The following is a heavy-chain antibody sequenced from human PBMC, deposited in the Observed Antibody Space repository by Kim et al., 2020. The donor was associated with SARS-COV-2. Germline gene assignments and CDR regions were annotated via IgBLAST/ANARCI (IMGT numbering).Heavy chain of an antibody. J-gene: IGHJ5*02. CDR1: GYSFTNYW. D-gene: IGHD3-3*01. CDR2: IYVGDSDT. Sequence: GESLKISCKGSGYSFTNYWIGWVRQMPGKGLEWMGIIYVGDSDTRYSPSFQGQVTISADKSISTAYLQWSSLKASDTAIYYCAGRGSEIWSAYYTGGWFDPWGQGTLVTVSS. V-gene: IGHV5-51*01. CDR3: AGRGSEIWSAYYTGGWFDP.